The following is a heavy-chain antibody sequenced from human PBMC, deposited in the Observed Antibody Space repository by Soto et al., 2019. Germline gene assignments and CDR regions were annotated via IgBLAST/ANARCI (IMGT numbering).Heavy chain of an antibody. Sequence: EVQLVESGGGLVQPGGSLRLSCAASGFTFSSYEMNWVRQAPGKGLEWVSYISSSGSTIYYADSVKGRFTISRDNAKNPLYLQMNSLRAEDTAVYYCGPAPYYYGMDVWGQGTTVTVSS. CDR1: GFTFSSYE. V-gene: IGHV3-48*03. J-gene: IGHJ6*02. CDR3: GPAPYYYGMDV. CDR2: ISSSGSTI.